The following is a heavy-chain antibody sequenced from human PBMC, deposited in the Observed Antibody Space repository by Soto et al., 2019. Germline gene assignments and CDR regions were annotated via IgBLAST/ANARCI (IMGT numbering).Heavy chain of an antibody. J-gene: IGHJ6*02. CDR1: GFTFSSYW. V-gene: IGHV3-74*01. D-gene: IGHD6-13*01. Sequence: PGGSLRLSCAASGFTFSSYWMHWVRQAPGKGLVWVSRINSDGSSTSYADSVKGRFTISRDNAKSTLYLQMNSLRAEDTAVHYCARGGSIAHRRDYYYGMDVWGQGTTVTVSS. CDR2: INSDGSST. CDR3: ARGGSIAHRRDYYYGMDV.